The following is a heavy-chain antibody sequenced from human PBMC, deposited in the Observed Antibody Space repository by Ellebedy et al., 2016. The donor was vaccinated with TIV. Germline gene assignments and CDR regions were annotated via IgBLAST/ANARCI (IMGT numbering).Heavy chain of an antibody. V-gene: IGHV3-30-3*01. CDR1: GFTFSSYA. D-gene: IGHD2-15*01. CDR2: ISYDGSNK. J-gene: IGHJ5*02. CDR3: ARAGGVVVVASDYGWFDP. Sequence: PGGSLRLSCAASGFTFSSYAMHWVRQAPGKGLEWVAVISYDGSNKYYADSVKGRFTISRDNSKNTLYLQMNSLRAEDTAVYYCARAGGVVVVASDYGWFDPWGQGTLVTVSS.